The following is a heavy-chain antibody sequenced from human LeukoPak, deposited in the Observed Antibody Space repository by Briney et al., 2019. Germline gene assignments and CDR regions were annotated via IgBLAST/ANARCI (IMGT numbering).Heavy chain of an antibody. CDR3: AKAGQPLSQFDY. CDR1: GFTFSSYA. CDR2: ISGSGGST. J-gene: IGHJ4*02. Sequence: GGSLRPSCAASGFTFSSYAMSWVRQAPGKGLEWVSAISGSGGSTYYADSVKGRFTNSRDNSKNTLYLQMNSLRAEDTAVYYCAKAGQPLSQFDYWGQGTLVTVSS. D-gene: IGHD3-10*01. V-gene: IGHV3-23*01.